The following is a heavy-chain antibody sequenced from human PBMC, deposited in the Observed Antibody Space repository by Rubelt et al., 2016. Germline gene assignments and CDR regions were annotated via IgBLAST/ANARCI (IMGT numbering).Heavy chain of an antibody. V-gene: IGHV4-39*07. CDR1: GGSISSSSYY. J-gene: IGHJ4*02. D-gene: IGHD2-2*01. Sequence: QLLLQESGPGLVKPSETLSLTCTVSGGSISSSSYYWGWIRQPPGEGLEWIGTIYYSGSTKYNPSLKSRVTITVDTSKNQVVLRVGSCTAAETAVCYGARRSRHCSSTSCYLGVWGQGTLVTVSS. CDR2: IYYSGST. CDR3: ARRSRHCSSTSCYLGV.